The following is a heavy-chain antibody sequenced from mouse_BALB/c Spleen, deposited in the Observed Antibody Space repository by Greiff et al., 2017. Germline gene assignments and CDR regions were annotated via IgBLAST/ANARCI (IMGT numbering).Heavy chain of an antibody. Sequence: EVQLVESGGGLVQPGGSLKLSCAASGFTFSSYTMSWVRQTPEKRLEWVAYISNGGGSTYYPDTVKGRFTISRDNAKNTLYLQMSSLKSEDTAMYYCARHRDYFDYWGQGTTLTVSS. J-gene: IGHJ2*01. CDR3: ARHRDYFDY. D-gene: IGHD3-3*01. CDR2: ISNGGGST. V-gene: IGHV5-12-2*01. CDR1: GFTFSSYT.